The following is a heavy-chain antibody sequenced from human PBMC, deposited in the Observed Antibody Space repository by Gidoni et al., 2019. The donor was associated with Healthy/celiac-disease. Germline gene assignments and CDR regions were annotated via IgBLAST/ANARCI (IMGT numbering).Heavy chain of an antibody. V-gene: IGHV4-34*01. Sequence: QVQLQQWGAGLLKPSETLSLTCAVYGGSFSGYYWSWIRQPPGKGLGWIGEINHSGSTNYNPSLKSRVTISVDTSKNQFSLKLSSVTAADTAVYYCARGLNPYYFDYWGQGTLVTVSS. CDR1: GGSFSGYY. CDR2: INHSGST. J-gene: IGHJ4*02. CDR3: ARGLNPYYFDY.